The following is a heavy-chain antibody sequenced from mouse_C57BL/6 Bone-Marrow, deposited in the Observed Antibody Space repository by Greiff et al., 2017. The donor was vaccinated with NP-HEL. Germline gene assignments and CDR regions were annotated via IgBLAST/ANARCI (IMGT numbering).Heavy chain of an antibody. J-gene: IGHJ1*03. D-gene: IGHD2-3*01. Sequence: EVQLQQSGPELVKPGASVKIPCKASGYTFTDYNMDWVKQSHGKSLEWIGDINPNNGGPIYNQKFKGKATLTVDKSSSTAYMELRSLTSEDTAVYYCARRGWLPHFDVWGTGTTVTVSS. V-gene: IGHV1-18*01. CDR2: INPNNGGP. CDR3: ARRGWLPHFDV. CDR1: GYTFTDYN.